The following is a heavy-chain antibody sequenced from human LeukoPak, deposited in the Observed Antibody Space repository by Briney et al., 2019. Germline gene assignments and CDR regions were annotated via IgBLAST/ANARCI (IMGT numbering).Heavy chain of an antibody. V-gene: IGHV3-53*01. CDR3: ARRSWGVSDYYFDY. Sequence: PGGSLRLSCAASGFTVSSNYMSWVRQAPGKGLEWVSVIYSGDSTHYADSVKGRFTISRDNSKNTLYLQMNSLRAEDTAVYYCARRSWGVSDYYFDYWGQGTLVTVSS. CDR1: GFTVSSNY. CDR2: IYSGDST. D-gene: IGHD1-26*01. J-gene: IGHJ4*02.